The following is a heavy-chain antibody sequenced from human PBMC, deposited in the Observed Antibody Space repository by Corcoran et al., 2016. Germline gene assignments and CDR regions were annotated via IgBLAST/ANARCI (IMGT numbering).Heavy chain of an antibody. CDR1: GFTFTSSA. CDR2: IVVGSGNT. J-gene: IGHJ6*02. V-gene: IGHV1-58*01. Sequence: QMQLVQSGPEVKKPGTSVKVSCKASGFTFTSSAVQWVRQARGQRLEWIGWIVVGSGNTNYAQKFQERVTITRDMSTSTAYMELSSLRSEDTAVYYGAAATGGEGYYYGMDVWGQGTTVTVSS. D-gene: IGHD7-27*01. CDR3: AAATGGEGYYYGMDV.